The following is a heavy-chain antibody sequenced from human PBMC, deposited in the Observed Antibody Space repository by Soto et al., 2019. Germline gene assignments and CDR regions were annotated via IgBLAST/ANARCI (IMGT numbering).Heavy chain of an antibody. Sequence: VKVSCKASGGTFSSYAISWVRQAPGQGLEWMGGIIPIFGTANYAQKFQGRVTITADKSTSTAYMELSSLRSDDTAAYYCARDGGYCSGGICYLGDLLGVSITGTTPEGYYFYCMVVPCQGTSVSVFS. CDR2: IIPIFGTA. D-gene: IGHD2-15*01. V-gene: IGHV1-69*13. J-gene: IGHJ6*02. CDR1: GGTFSSYA. CDR3: ARDGGYCSGGICYLGDLLGVSITGTTPEGYYFYCMVV.